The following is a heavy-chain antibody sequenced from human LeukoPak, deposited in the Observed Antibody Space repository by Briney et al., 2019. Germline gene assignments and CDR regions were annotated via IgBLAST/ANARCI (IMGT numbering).Heavy chain of an antibody. J-gene: IGHJ4*02. CDR2: ITHDGRRT. D-gene: IGHD3-22*01. CDR3: ATDPSGDFDSNGPGYYFTH. V-gene: IGHV3-30-3*01. CDR1: GFAFGEYA. Sequence: PGRSLRLSCTASGFAFGEYAMHWVRQAPGGGLQWLAVITHDGRRTDYADSVEGRFTISREDSTNTLILQMNSLTPEDTATYYCATDPSGDFDSNGPGYYFTHWSQGALVTVTS.